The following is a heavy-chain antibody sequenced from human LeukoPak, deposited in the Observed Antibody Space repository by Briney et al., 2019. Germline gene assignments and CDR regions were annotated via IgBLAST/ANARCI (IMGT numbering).Heavy chain of an antibody. CDR3: AKAGYSYGDFDY. CDR2: ISGSGGST. J-gene: IGHJ4*02. Sequence: HPGGSLRLSCAASGFTFSSYAMSWVRQAPGKGLEWVSAISGSGGSTYYADSVKGRFTISRDNSKNTLYLQMNSLRAEDTAVYYCAKAGYSYGDFDYWGRGTLVTVSS. D-gene: IGHD5-18*01. CDR1: GFTFSSYA. V-gene: IGHV3-23*01.